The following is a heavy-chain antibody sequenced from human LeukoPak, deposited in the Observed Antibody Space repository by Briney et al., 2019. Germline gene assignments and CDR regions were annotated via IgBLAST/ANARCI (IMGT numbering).Heavy chain of an antibody. Sequence: SETLSLTCTVSGGSISSGDYYWSWIRQPPGKGLEWIGYIYYSGSTYYNPSLKSRVTISVDTSKNQFSLKLSSVTAADTAVYYCARERATTVVKGGTFDYWGQGTLVTVYS. J-gene: IGHJ4*02. D-gene: IGHD4-23*01. CDR3: ARERATTVVKGGTFDY. CDR1: GGSISSGDYY. V-gene: IGHV4-30-4*01. CDR2: IYYSGST.